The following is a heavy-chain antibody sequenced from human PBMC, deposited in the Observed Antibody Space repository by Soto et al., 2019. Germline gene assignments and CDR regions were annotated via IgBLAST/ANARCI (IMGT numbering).Heavy chain of an antibody. J-gene: IGHJ5*02. V-gene: IGHV4-4*02. D-gene: IGHD2-15*01. CDR2: VFPTGNT. Sequence: QVQLQESGPGLVKPSGTLSLTCAVSSDSISSSNWWSWVRQPPGKGLEWIGEVFPTGNTNYNPSLMSRVTISVDKSKNHFSLNHSSVTAADTAIYYCARRPTAELPSNWFDPWGQGILVTVSS. CDR3: ARRPTAELPSNWFDP. CDR1: SDSISSSNW.